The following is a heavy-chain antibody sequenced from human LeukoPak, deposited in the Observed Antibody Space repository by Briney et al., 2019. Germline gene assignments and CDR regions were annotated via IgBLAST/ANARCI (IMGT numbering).Heavy chain of an antibody. CDR3: ARGRRGIPAAMVTKYNWFDP. CDR1: GGSISSGGYN. D-gene: IGHD2-2*01. CDR2: IYYSGST. V-gene: IGHV4-31*03. J-gene: IGHJ5*02. Sequence: PSETLSLTCTVSGGSISSGGYNWSWIRQHPGKGLECIGYIYYSGSTYYNPSLKSRVTISVDTSKNQFSLKLSSVTAADTAVYYCARGRRGIPAAMVTKYNWFDPWGQGTLVTVSS.